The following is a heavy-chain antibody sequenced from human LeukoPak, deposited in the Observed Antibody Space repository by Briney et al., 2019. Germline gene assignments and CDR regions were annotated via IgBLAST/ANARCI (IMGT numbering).Heavy chain of an antibody. D-gene: IGHD6-19*01. CDR2: IYYSGST. CDR1: GGSISSSSYY. Sequence: SETLSLTCTVSGGSISSSSYYWGWIRQPPGKGLEWIGSIYYSGSTYYNPSLKSRVTISVDTSKNQFSLKLSSVTAADTAVYYCARHYSSGWYHFDYWGQGTLVTVSS. J-gene: IGHJ4*02. V-gene: IGHV4-39*07. CDR3: ARHYSSGWYHFDY.